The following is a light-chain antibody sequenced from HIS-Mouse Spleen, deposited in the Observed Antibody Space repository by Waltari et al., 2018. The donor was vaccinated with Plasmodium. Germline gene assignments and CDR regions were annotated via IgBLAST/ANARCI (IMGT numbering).Light chain of an antibody. CDR1: ISSVGRYKL. CDR3: CSYAGSSTFV. Sequence: QSALTQPASVSGSPGRSITISCTGTISSVGRYKLVSWYQQHPGKPPKRMIYEGSKRPSGVSNRFSGSKSGNTSSLTISGLQAEDDADYYCCSYAGSSTFVFGGGTKLTVL. J-gene: IGLJ3*02. V-gene: IGLV2-23*03. CDR2: EGS.